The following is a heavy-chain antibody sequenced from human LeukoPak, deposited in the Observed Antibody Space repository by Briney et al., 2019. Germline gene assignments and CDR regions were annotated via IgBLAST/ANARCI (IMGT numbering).Heavy chain of an antibody. CDR1: GFTFSSFA. CDR3: AKGSDTAMVRYAFDI. V-gene: IGHV3-23*01. J-gene: IGHJ3*02. CDR2: ISAGGDGT. D-gene: IGHD5-18*01. Sequence: GGSLRLTCAASGFTFSSFAMTWVRQSPGKGLEWVSAISAGGDGTYYADSVKGRFTISRDNSKNTLYLQMNSLGAEDTAVYYCAKGSDTAMVRYAFDIWGQGTMVTVSS.